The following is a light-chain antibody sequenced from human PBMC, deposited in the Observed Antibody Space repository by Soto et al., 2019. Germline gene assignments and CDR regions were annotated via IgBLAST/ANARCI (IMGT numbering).Light chain of an antibody. CDR1: SSNIGAGYD. CDR2: ANS. J-gene: IGLJ2*01. V-gene: IGLV1-40*01. CDR3: QSYDSSLSEVV. Sequence: QAVVTQPPSVSGAPGQRVTISCTGSSSNIGAGYDVNWYHQLPGAAPKLLIYANSNRPSGVPDRFSGSKSGTSASLAITGLQAEDEAEYYCQSYDSSLSEVVFGGGTKLTVL.